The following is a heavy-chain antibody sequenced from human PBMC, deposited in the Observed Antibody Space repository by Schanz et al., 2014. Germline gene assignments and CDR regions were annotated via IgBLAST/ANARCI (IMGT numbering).Heavy chain of an antibody. CDR1: GLSFSDHA. CDR3: VREGSTTPVAGLRSFDWLGRFDY. Sequence: EVELVESGGGLVQPGGSLRLSCAASGLSFSDHAMDWVRQAAGKGLEWVGRVRKKEFSDDTEEYAASVRGRFTISRDDSKNVVNLQMNGLKTEDTAMYYCVREGSTTPVAGLRSFDWLGRFDYWGQGALVTVSS. D-gene: IGHD3-9*01. V-gene: IGHV3-72*01. J-gene: IGHJ4*02. CDR2: VRKKEFSDDTE.